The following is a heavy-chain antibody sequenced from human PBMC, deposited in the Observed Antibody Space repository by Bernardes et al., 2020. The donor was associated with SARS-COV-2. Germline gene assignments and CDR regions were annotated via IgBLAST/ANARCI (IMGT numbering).Heavy chain of an antibody. V-gene: IGHV1-2*02. D-gene: IGHD3-10*01. CDR3: ARDYGSGSYYSGPDY. CDR2: INPNSGGT. J-gene: IGHJ4*02. CDR1: GYTFTGYY. Sequence: ATTKDYCKASGYTFTGYYMHWVRQAPGQGLEWMGWINPNSGGTNYAQKFQGRVTMTRDTSISTAYMELSRLRSDDTAVYYCARDYGSGSYYSGPDYWGQGTMGTVSS.